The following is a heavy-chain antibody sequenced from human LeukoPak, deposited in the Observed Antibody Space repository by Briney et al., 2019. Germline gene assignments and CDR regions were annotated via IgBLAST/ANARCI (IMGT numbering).Heavy chain of an antibody. CDR2: IYHSGST. CDR3: ARERTADDFWSGYQTSLYPWFDP. CDR1: GYSISSGYY. Sequence: PSETLSLTCTVSGYSISSGYYWGWIRQPPGKGLEWIGSIYHSGSTYYNPSLKSRVTISVDTSKNQFSLKLSSVTAADTAVYYCARERTADDFWSGYQTSLYPWFDPWGQGSLVTVSS. D-gene: IGHD3-3*01. V-gene: IGHV4-38-2*02. J-gene: IGHJ5*02.